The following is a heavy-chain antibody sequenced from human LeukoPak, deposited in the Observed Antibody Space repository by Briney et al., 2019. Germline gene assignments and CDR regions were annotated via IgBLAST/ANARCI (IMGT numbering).Heavy chain of an antibody. D-gene: IGHD3-22*01. CDR2: INHSGST. CDR1: GGSFSGYY. J-gene: IGHJ4*02. Sequence: SETLSLTCAVYGGSFSGYYWSWIRQPPGKGLEWMGEINHSGSTNYNPSLKSRVTISVDTSKNQFSLKLSSVAAADTAVYYCATLYDSSGYSHFWGQGTLVTVSS. CDR3: ATLYDSSGYSHF. V-gene: IGHV4-34*01.